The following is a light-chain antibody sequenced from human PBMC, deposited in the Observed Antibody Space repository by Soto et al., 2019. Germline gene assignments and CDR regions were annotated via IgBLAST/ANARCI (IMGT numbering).Light chain of an antibody. CDR1: ESISRW. Sequence: DIQVTQAPATLSSYLLGIVTITCRASESISRWLAWYQQKPGKAPKLLIYKASSLESGVPSRFSGSGSGTEFTLTINSLQADDFATYYCQQHNSFSITFGQGTRLEIK. CDR2: KAS. J-gene: IGKJ5*01. V-gene: IGKV1-5*03. CDR3: QQHNSFSIT.